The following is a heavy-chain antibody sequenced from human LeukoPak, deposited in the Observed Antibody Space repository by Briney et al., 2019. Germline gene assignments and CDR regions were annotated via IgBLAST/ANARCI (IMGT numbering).Heavy chain of an antibody. Sequence: GGSPRLSCAASGFTFSSYAMSWVRQAPGKGLEWVSAISGSGGSTYYADSVKGRFTISRDNSKNTLYLQMNSLRAEDTAVYYCAKDLRYGSGNDGWGQGTLVTVSS. CDR3: AKDLRYGSGNDG. V-gene: IGHV3-23*01. J-gene: IGHJ4*02. D-gene: IGHD3-10*01. CDR1: GFTFSSYA. CDR2: ISGSGGST.